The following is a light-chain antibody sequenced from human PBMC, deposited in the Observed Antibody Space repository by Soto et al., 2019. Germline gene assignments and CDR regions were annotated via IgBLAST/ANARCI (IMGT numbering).Light chain of an antibody. CDR3: QQYNSYPYT. J-gene: IGKJ2*01. V-gene: IGKV1-5*03. CDR2: KAS. Sequence: DIQMTQSPSTLSASVGDRVTITCRASQSISSWLAWYQQKPGKAPKLLIYKASSLESGVPSRFSGSGSGTEFTLTISSLQPDNFATYYCQQYNSYPYTFGQGTKLEIK. CDR1: QSISSW.